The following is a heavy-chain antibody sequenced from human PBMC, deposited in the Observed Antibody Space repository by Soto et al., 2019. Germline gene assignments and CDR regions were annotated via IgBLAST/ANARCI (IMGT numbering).Heavy chain of an antibody. J-gene: IGHJ3*02. CDR2: ITTYNGNT. CDR1: GYPFTTYA. Sequence: QVQLVQPGAEMKKPGASVKVSCKASGYPFTTYAIGWVRQAPGQGLEWMGWITTYNGNTNYAQKFQGRVTMTTDTSTSTAYMDLRSLRSDDTAVYYCARPDSGYAFDIWGQGTMVTVSS. D-gene: IGHD3-22*01. V-gene: IGHV1-18*01. CDR3: ARPDSGYAFDI.